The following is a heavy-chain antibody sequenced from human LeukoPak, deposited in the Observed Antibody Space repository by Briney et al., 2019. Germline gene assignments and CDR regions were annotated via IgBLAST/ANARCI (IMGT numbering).Heavy chain of an antibody. CDR3: ARDLMISSYYYDSSGYFNFDY. CDR2: INWNGGST. V-gene: IGHV3-20*04. J-gene: IGHJ4*02. D-gene: IGHD3-22*01. Sequence: GGSLRVSCAASGFTFDDHGMSWVRQAPGKGLEWVSGINWNGGSTGYADSVKGRFTISRDNAKNSLYLQMNSLRAEDTAVYYCARDLMISSYYYDSSGYFNFDYWGQGTLVTVSS. CDR1: GFTFDDHG.